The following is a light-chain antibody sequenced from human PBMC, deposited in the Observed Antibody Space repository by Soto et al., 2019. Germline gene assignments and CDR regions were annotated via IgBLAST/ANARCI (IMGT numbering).Light chain of an antibody. CDR1: QSVSNH. V-gene: IGKV3D-15*01. CDR3: QQYNNWPPIT. J-gene: IGKJ5*01. Sequence: EIVMTQSPATLSVSPGERATLSCRASQSVSNHLAWYQHKPGQPPRLLIYGAFTRAPGIPGRFGGSGSGTEFTLTISSLQSEDFAVYYCQQYNNWPPITFGQGTRLEIK. CDR2: GAF.